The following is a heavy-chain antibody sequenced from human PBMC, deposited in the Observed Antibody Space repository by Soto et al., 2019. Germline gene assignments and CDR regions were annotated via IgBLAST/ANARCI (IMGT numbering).Heavy chain of an antibody. CDR2: IIHSEST. CDR1: GGSFSAYY. D-gene: IGHD1-26*01. V-gene: IGHV4-34*12. CDR3: ARQRPTDGRWEFANYYGMDV. J-gene: IGHJ6*02. Sequence: SETLSLTCAVYGGSFSAYYWSWVRQPPGKGLEWIGEIIHSESTKYNPSLKNRVTISVDTSKNQFSLKLSSVTAADTAVYYCARQRPTDGRWEFANYYGMDVWGQGIPVTVSS.